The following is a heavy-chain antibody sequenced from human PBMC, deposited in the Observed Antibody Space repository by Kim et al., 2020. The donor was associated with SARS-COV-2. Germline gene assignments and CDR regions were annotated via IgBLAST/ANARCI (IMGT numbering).Heavy chain of an antibody. CDR1: GGSFSGYY. Sequence: SETLSLTCAVYGGSFSGYYWSWIRQPPGKGLEWIGEINHSGSTNYNPSLKSRVTISVDTSKNQFSLKLSSVTAADTAVYYCARGKCGGGSCRYWYFDLWGRGTLVTVSS. V-gene: IGHV4-34*01. CDR3: ARGKCGGGSCRYWYFDL. CDR2: INHSGST. J-gene: IGHJ2*01. D-gene: IGHD2-15*01.